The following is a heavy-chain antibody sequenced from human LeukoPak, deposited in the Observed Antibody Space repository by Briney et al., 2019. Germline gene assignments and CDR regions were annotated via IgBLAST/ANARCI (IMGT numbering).Heavy chain of an antibody. CDR3: ARSDDYGDYIDY. V-gene: IGHV3-21*01. CDR1: GFTFSSYS. CDR2: ISSSSSYI. Sequence: GGSLRLSCAASGFTFSSYSMNWVRQAPGKGLEWVSSISSSSSYIYYADSVKGRFTVSRDNSKNTLYLQMNSLRAEDTAVYYCARSDDYGDYIDYWGQGTLVTVSS. D-gene: IGHD4-17*01. J-gene: IGHJ4*02.